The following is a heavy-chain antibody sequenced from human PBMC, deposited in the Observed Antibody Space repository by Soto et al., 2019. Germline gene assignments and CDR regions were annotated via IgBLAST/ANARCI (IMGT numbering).Heavy chain of an antibody. D-gene: IGHD1-7*01. J-gene: IGHJ4*02. Sequence: QITSKESGPTLVKPTQTLTLTCTFSGFSLTTSGVGVGWVRQPPGKALEWLALIYWDDDTRYSPSLESRLTVTQDTSKNLVVLTMTNMNPVDTGTYFCAHRLTLNSDWNYGRFDYWGLGSLVTVSS. CDR1: GFSLTTSGVG. CDR3: AHRLTLNSDWNYGRFDY. CDR2: IYWDDDT. V-gene: IGHV2-5*02.